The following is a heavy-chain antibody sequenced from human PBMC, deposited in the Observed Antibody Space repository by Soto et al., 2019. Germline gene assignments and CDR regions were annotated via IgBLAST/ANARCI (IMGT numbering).Heavy chain of an antibody. V-gene: IGHV1-69*13. CDR1: GGTFSSYA. Sequence: SVKVSCKASGGTFSSYAISWVRQAPGQGLEWMGGIIPIFGTANYAQKFQGRVTITADESTSTAYMELSSLRSEDAAVYYCAQCSSTSCYVADYYGMDVWGPGTTVTVSS. J-gene: IGHJ6*02. CDR3: AQCSSTSCYVADYYGMDV. CDR2: IIPIFGTA. D-gene: IGHD2-2*01.